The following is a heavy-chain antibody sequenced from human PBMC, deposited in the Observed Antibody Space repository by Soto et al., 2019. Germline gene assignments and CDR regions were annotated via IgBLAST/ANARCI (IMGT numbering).Heavy chain of an antibody. V-gene: IGHV3-7*05. J-gene: IGHJ4*02. CDR1: ETPFGPIW. CDR2: IDKDGTEK. CDR3: VGGGGWLPDY. Sequence: EVQLVESGGGLVQPGGPLRLSCEFSETPFGPIWRTWVGRTPGKGLEWVAIIDKDGTEKIYVDSVKGRFTISRDNAKNSLYLQMNSLRVEDTAVYYCVGGGGWLPDYWGQGTLVTVSS. D-gene: IGHD6-19*01.